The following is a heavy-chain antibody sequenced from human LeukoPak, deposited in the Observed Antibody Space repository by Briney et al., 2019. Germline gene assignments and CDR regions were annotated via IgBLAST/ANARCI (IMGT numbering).Heavy chain of an antibody. D-gene: IGHD3-10*02. CDR3: AELGITMIGGV. Sequence: PGGSLRLSCAASGFTFNKYTMNWVRQAPGKGLKWVSSISTSSSYIYYADSVKGRFTISRDNAKNSLYLQMNSLRAEDTAVYYCAELGITMIGGVWGKGTTVTISS. CDR1: GFTFNKYT. CDR2: ISTSSSYI. V-gene: IGHV3-21*01. J-gene: IGHJ6*04.